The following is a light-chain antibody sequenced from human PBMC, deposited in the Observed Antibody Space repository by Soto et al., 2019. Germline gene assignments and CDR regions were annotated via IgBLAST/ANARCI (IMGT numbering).Light chain of an antibody. J-gene: IGLJ3*02. V-gene: IGLV1-47*01. CDR1: SSNIGSNY. CDR3: AAWDDSLSGGV. CDR2: RNN. Sequence: VLTQPPSASGTPGQRVTISCSGSSSNIGSNYVYWYQQLPGTAPKLLIYRNNQRPSGVPDRFSGSKSGTSASLAISGLRSEDEADYYCAAWDDSLSGGVFGGGTKLTVL.